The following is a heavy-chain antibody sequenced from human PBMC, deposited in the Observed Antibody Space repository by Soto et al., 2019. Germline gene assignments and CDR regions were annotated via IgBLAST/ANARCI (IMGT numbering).Heavy chain of an antibody. Sequence: QVQLHESGPRLVKPSQTLSLSGSVSGGALTDGGYYWAWIRQHPVKGLEWIGPIFHIWRTHYNPSLRSRVTMAVDTSKTEFSLNLRSATAADTSVYYCARGGDYDTDFGPWGQGTLVTVSS. V-gene: IGHV4-31*03. CDR1: GGALTDGGYY. D-gene: IGHD4-17*01. J-gene: IGHJ5*02. CDR2: IFHIWRT. CDR3: ARGGDYDTDFGP.